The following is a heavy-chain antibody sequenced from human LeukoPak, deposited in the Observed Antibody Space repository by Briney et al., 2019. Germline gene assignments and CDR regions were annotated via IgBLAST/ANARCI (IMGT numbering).Heavy chain of an antibody. CDR1: GGSISSGGYY. J-gene: IGHJ6*02. V-gene: IGHV4-31*03. D-gene: IGHD4-17*01. CDR3: ARFDPCGDYEQVGLDV. Sequence: SQTLSLTCTVSGGSISSGGYYWSWIRQHPGKGLEWIGYIYYSGSTYYNPSLKSRVTISVDTSKNQFSLKLSSVTAADTAVYYCARFDPCGDYEQVGLDVWGQGTTVTVSS. CDR2: IYYSGST.